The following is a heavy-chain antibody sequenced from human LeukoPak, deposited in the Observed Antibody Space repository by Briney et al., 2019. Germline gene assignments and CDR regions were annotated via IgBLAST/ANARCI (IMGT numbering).Heavy chain of an antibody. CDR2: INPNSGGT. V-gene: IGHV1-2*02. CDR1: GYTFTGYY. CDR3: AILREDCSSTSCLDY. Sequence: ASVKVSCKPSGYTFTGYYIHWVRQAPGQGLEWMGWINPNSGGTSCAQKFQGRVTMTRDTSISTAYMELSRLRSDDTAVYYCAILREDCSSTSCLDYWGQGTLVTVSS. D-gene: IGHD2-2*01. J-gene: IGHJ4*02.